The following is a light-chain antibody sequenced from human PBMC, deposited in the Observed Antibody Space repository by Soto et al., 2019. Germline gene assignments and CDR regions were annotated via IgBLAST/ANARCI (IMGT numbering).Light chain of an antibody. CDR2: SNN. Sequence: QSVLTQPPSASGTPGQRVTISCSGSSSNIGSNYVYWYQQLPGTAPKLLIYSNNQRPSGVPHRFSGSKSGTSASLAISGLRSEDEADYYCAAWDDSLSGYVFGTGTKVTVL. CDR3: AAWDDSLSGYV. V-gene: IGLV1-47*02. CDR1: SSNIGSNY. J-gene: IGLJ1*01.